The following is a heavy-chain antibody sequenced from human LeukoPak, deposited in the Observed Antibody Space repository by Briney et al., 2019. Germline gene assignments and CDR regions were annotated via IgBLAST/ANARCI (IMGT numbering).Heavy chain of an antibody. CDR1: RFTFSSYA. D-gene: IGHD2-2*01. CDR3: AREDVVVPAHYFDY. Sequence: GGSLRLSCAASRFTFSSYAMHWVRQAPGKGLEWVAIISYDGSNKYYADSVKGRFTISRDNSKNTLYLQMNSLRTEDTAVYYCAREDVVVPAHYFDYWGQGTLVTVSS. CDR2: ISYDGSNK. V-gene: IGHV3-30-3*01. J-gene: IGHJ4*02.